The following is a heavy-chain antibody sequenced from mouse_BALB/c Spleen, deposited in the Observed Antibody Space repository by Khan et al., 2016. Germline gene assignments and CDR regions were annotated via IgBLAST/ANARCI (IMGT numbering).Heavy chain of an antibody. Sequence: EVELVESGGGLVQPGGSLRLSCATSGFTFTDYHMSWVRQPPGKALEWLGFIRNKANGYTTEYSASVKGRFTISRDNSQSILYLQMNTLRAEDSATYYCARGYGNYGGFAYWGQGTLVTVSA. D-gene: IGHD2-1*01. V-gene: IGHV7-3*02. CDR1: GFTFTDYH. CDR2: IRNKANGYTT. CDR3: ARGYGNYGGFAY. J-gene: IGHJ3*01.